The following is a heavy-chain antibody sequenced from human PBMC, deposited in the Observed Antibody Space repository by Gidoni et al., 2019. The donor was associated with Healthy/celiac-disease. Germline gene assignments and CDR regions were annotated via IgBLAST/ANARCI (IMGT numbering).Heavy chain of an antibody. Sequence: QVQLVESGGGVVQPGRSLRLSCAASGFTFSSYAMHWVRQAPGKGLEWVAVISYDGSNKYYADSVKGRFTISRDNSKNTLYLQMNSLRAEDTAVYYCARGTYYYDSSGYPGMDVWGQGTTVTVSS. CDR1: GFTFSSYA. V-gene: IGHV3-30-3*01. J-gene: IGHJ6*02. D-gene: IGHD3-22*01. CDR3: ARGTYYYDSSGYPGMDV. CDR2: ISYDGSNK.